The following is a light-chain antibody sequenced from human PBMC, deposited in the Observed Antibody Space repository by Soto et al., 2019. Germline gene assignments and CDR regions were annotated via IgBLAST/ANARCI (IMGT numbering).Light chain of an antibody. CDR3: QQSYNGRT. CDR2: AAS. J-gene: IGKJ1*01. Sequence: DIQMPQSPSTLSASVGDRVTITCRASQSIDSYLNWYQQKPGEAPNLLIYAASSLHSGVPSRFSGSGSGTDFTLTISSLQPEDFATYFCQQSYNGRTFGQGTKVEI. V-gene: IGKV1-39*01. CDR1: QSIDSY.